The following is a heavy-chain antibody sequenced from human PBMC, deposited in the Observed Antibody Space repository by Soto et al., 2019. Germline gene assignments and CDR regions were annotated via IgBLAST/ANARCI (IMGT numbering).Heavy chain of an antibody. CDR1: GFTFSSYA. Sequence: QVQLVESGGGVVQPGRSLRLSCAASGFTFSSYAMHWVRQAPGKGLEWVAVISYDGSNKYYADSVKGRFTISRDNSKNTLYLQMNSLRAKDTAVYYCARSDSSSWLFDYWGQGTLVTVSS. J-gene: IGHJ4*02. V-gene: IGHV3-30-3*01. CDR3: ARSDSSSWLFDY. D-gene: IGHD6-13*01. CDR2: ISYDGSNK.